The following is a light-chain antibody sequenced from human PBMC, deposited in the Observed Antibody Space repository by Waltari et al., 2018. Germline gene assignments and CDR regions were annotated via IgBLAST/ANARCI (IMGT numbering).Light chain of an antibody. CDR3: TVKRGSNTVV. Sequence: QSALTQPASVSGSPGPSITISCTGASADFYKYVCWYQHHPGKAPKLMLYDVSNRPSGVSSRFSGSKSGTTASLTISGLQAEDEADYYCTVKRGSNTVVFGGGTKLTVL. V-gene: IGLV2-14*03. CDR1: SADFYKY. J-gene: IGLJ2*01. CDR2: DVS.